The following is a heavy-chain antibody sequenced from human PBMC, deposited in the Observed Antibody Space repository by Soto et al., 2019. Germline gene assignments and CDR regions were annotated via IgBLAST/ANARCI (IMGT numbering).Heavy chain of an antibody. CDR3: AKVRSPGIDYYYYMDV. Sequence: GGSLRLSCAASGFTFSSYAMSWVRQAPGKGLEWVSAISGSGGSTYYADSVKGRFTISRDNSKNTLYLQMNSLRAEDTAVYYCAKVRSPGIDYYYYMDVWAKGNTVTVSS. V-gene: IGHV3-23*01. CDR1: GFTFSSYA. J-gene: IGHJ6*03. CDR2: ISGSGGST.